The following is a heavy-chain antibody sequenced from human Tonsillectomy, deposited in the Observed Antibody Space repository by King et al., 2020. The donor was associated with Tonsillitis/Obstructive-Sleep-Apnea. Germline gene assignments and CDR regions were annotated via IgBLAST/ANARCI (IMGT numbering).Heavy chain of an antibody. V-gene: IGHV1-18*01. J-gene: IGHJ5*02. CDR3: ARDHDFANWFDP. CDR1: GYTFTSYG. Sequence: QLVQSGAEVKKPGASVKVSCKASGYTFTSYGISWVRQAPGQGLEWMGWISAYNGDTKYAQNLQGRVTMTTDTSTSTAYMELSRLRSDDTAVYYCARDHDFANWFDPWGQGTLVTVSS. D-gene: IGHD3-3*01. CDR2: ISAYNGDT.